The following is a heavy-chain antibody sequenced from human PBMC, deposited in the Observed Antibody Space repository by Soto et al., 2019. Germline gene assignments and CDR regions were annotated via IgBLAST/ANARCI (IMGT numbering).Heavy chain of an antibody. CDR2: INGGGSKT. Sequence: EVQLVESGGGLVQPGGSLRLSCAASGFTFSSYWMHWVRQTPEKGLVWVSHINGGGSKTTYADSVKGRFTISRDNAKNTLYLQMNSLRDEDTAIYSCVRDDIGLGLDYWGLGTLVTVSS. CDR3: VRDDIGLGLDY. J-gene: IGHJ4*02. D-gene: IGHD1-26*01. CDR1: GFTFSSYW. V-gene: IGHV3-74*01.